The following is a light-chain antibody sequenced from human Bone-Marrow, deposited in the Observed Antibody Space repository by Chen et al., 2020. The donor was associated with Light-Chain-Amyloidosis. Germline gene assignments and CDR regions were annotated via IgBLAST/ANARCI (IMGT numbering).Light chain of an antibody. J-gene: IGLJ3*02. CDR1: SSDAGSYYY. CDR2: EVS. Sequence: SALTHSPSVSGSPGQSLAISSSGTSSDAGSYYYVSWYQQHPGNAPKLMLYEVSNRPSGVSNRFSRAKSGNTASLTISGLQAEDEADYYCSSYTSSSTSWVFGGGTKLTVL. V-gene: IGLV2-14*01. CDR3: SSYTSSSTSWV.